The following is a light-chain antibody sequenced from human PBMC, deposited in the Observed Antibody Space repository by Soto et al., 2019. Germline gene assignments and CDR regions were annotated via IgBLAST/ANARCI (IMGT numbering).Light chain of an antibody. Sequence: EIVMTQAPATLSVSPGERATLSCRASQSVSSNLAWYQQKPGQAPRRLIYGASTRATGIPARFSGSGSGTEFTLTISSLQSEDFAVYYCQQSWTFGQGTKV. CDR3: QQSWT. V-gene: IGKV3-15*01. CDR2: GAS. J-gene: IGKJ1*01. CDR1: QSVSSN.